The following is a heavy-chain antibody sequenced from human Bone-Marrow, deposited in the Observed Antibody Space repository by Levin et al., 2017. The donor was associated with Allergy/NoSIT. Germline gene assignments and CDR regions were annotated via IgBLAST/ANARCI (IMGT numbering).Heavy chain of an antibody. V-gene: IGHV1-69*04. J-gene: IGHJ3*02. Sequence: AASVKVSCRASGYRFSSYIINWVRQAPGQGLEWMARISPIVGVPVYAQKFQGRVTINADKSTSTVYMELTSLTSADTAVYFCARDRVTGFVGDAVDIWGQGTMVTVSS. CDR2: ISPIVGVP. CDR1: GYRFSSYI. CDR3: ARDRVTGFVGDAVDI. D-gene: IGHD3-10*01.